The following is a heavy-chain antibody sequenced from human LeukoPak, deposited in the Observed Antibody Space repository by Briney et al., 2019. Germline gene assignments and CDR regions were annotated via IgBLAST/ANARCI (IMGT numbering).Heavy chain of an antibody. J-gene: IGHJ4*02. V-gene: IGHV4-59*01. CDR1: GGSISSYY. Sequence: KTSETLSLTCTVSGGSISSYYWSWIRQPPGKGLEWIGYIYYSGSTNYNPSLKSRVTISVDTSKNQFSLKLSSVTAADTAVYYCAREGRSLAAAVFDYWGQGTLVTVSS. CDR2: IYYSGST. CDR3: AREGRSLAAAVFDY. D-gene: IGHD2-2*01.